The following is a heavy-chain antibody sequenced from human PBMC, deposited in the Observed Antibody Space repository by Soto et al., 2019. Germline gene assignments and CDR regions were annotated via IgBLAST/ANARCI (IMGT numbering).Heavy chain of an antibody. CDR1: GFTFSGSA. Sequence: EVQLVESGGGLVQPGGSLKLSCAASGFTFSGSAMHWVRQASGKGLEWVGRIRSKANNYATAYAASVKGRFTISRDDSKNTAYLQMNSLKTEDTAVYYCTRHALQYCGGDCYLLPYFDLWGCGTLVTVSS. D-gene: IGHD2-21*02. V-gene: IGHV3-73*02. CDR3: TRHALQYCGGDCYLLPYFDL. J-gene: IGHJ2*01. CDR2: IRSKANNYAT.